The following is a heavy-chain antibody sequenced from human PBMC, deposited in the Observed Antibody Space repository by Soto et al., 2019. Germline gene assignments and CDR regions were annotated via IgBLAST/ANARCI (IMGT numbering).Heavy chain of an antibody. J-gene: IGHJ6*02. V-gene: IGHV1-69*01. CDR3: ARSQGGSSSLDIYYYYYYGMDV. CDR1: GGTFSSYA. CDR2: IIPIFGTA. Sequence: QVQLVQSGAEVKKRGSSVKVSCKAPGGTFSSYAISWVRQAPGQGLEWMGGIIPIFGTANYAQKFQGRVTITAVESTSTGYMELSSLRSEDTAVYYCARSQGGSSSLDIYYYYYYGMDVWGQGTTVTVSS. D-gene: IGHD2-15*01.